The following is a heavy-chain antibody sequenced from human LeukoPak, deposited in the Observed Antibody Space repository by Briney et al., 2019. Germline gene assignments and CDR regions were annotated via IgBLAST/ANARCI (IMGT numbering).Heavy chain of an antibody. J-gene: IGHJ5*02. Sequence: GGSLRLSCEASGFTFSSYWMHWVRQIPGKGLMWVSRIESNGLTHYADSVKGRFTISRDNAKNSLYLQMNSLRAEDTAVYYCAKDSLPHVAVAGTRDNWFDPWGQGTLVTVSS. V-gene: IGHV3-74*01. CDR1: GFTFSSYW. CDR3: AKDSLPHVAVAGTRDNWFDP. CDR2: IESNGLT. D-gene: IGHD6-19*01.